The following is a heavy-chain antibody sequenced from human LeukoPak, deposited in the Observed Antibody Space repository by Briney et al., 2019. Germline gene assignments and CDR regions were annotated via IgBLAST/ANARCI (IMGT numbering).Heavy chain of an antibody. V-gene: IGHV4-38-2*01. CDR1: GYSISSGYY. CDR3: ARRGPQYWYFDL. CDR2: IYHSGST. J-gene: IGHJ2*01. Sequence: AETLCLTCAVSGYSISSGYYWGWIRQPPGKGLEWIGSIYHSGSTYYNPSLKSRVTISVDTSKNQFSLKLSSVTAADTAVYYCARRGPQYWYFDLWAVARSLLSPQ.